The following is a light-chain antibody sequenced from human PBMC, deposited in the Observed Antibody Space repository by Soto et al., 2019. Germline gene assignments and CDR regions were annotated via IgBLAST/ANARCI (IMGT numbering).Light chain of an antibody. CDR2: FAS. J-gene: IGKJ2*01. CDR1: ESVSNN. CDR3: QQYNNWPDMYT. Sequence: EIVMTQSPATLSVSPGERATLSCRASESVSNNLAWYQQKPGQAPRLLIYFASTRATGIPARFSGSGSGTEFTLTISSLQSEDFAVYYCQQYNNWPDMYTFGQGTKLEIK. V-gene: IGKV3-15*01.